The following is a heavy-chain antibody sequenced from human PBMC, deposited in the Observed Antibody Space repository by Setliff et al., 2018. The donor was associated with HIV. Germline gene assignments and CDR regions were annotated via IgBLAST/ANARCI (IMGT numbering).Heavy chain of an antibody. CDR3: ARGFGSYYRIESGQYFDY. Sequence: SETLSLTCTVSGVSISGHYWSWVRQPPGKGLEWIGYIYYSGSTNYDPSLKSRVTISLDTSKNQFSLKLSSMTAADTAVYYCARGFGSYYRIESGQYFDYWGHGTLVTVYS. CDR2: IYYSGST. D-gene: IGHD1-26*01. CDR1: GVSISGHY. V-gene: IGHV4-59*11. J-gene: IGHJ4*01.